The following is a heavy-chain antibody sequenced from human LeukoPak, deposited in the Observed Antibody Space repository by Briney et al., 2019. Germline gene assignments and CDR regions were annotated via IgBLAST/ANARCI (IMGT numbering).Heavy chain of an antibody. J-gene: IGHJ4*02. CDR1: GFGITSNF. Sequence: QPGGSLRLSCTASGFGITSNFMSWVHQAPGKGLEWVSVLYGDETTYYADSVKGRFTISRDNSKNTLYLQMNSLRAEDTAVYYCAKEGDDSSGYYTYWGQGTLVTVSS. CDR3: AKEGDDSSGYYTY. V-gene: IGHV3-53*01. CDR2: LYGDETT. D-gene: IGHD3-22*01.